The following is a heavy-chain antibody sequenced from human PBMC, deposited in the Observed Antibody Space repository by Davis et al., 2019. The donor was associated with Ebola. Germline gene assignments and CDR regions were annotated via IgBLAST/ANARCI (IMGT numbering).Heavy chain of an antibody. J-gene: IGHJ6*02. D-gene: IGHD2-21*02. CDR3: AREPIVVVTATYYYYGMDV. CDR1: GYTFTSYD. V-gene: IGHV1-8*01. CDR2: MNPNSGNT. Sequence: ASVKVSCRASGYTFTSYDINWVRQATGQGLEWMGWMNPNSGNTGYAQKFQGRVTMTRDTSTSTVYMELSSLRSEDTAVYYCAREPIVVVTATYYYYGMDVWGQGTTVTVSS.